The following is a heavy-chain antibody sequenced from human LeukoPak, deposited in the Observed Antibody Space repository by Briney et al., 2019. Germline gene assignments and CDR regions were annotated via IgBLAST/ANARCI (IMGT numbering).Heavy chain of an antibody. Sequence: GGSLRLSCAASGFTFSSYAMSWVRQAPGRGLEWVSAISGSGGSTYYADSVKGRFTISRDNSKNTLYLQMNSLRAEDTAVYYCATDLIRITYYYDSSGYYSNQHWGQGTLVTVSS. CDR1: GFTFSSYA. CDR3: ATDLIRITYYYDSSGYYSNQH. V-gene: IGHV3-23*01. J-gene: IGHJ4*02. D-gene: IGHD3-22*01. CDR2: ISGSGGST.